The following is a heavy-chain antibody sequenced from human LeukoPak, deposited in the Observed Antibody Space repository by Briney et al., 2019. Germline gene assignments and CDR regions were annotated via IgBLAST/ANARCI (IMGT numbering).Heavy chain of an antibody. J-gene: IGHJ6*02. Sequence: GGSLRLSCAASGFTFSSYWMSWVRQAPGKGLEWVANIREDGIAKGHADSVKGRFTISRDNAKNSLYLQMNSLRVEDTAVYYCARDSNEYSSSWYSLDYYYYYGMDVWGQGTTVTVSS. CDR3: ARDSNEYSSSWYSLDYYYYYGMDV. D-gene: IGHD6-13*01. CDR1: GFTFSSYW. CDR2: IREDGIAK. V-gene: IGHV3-7*01.